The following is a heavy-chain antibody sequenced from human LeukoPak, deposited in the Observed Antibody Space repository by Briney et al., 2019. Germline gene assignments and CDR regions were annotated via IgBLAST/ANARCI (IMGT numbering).Heavy chain of an antibody. CDR2: ISSSSSYI. V-gene: IGHV3-21*01. Sequence: PGGSMRLSCAAYGFTFSSYSMNWVRQAPGKGLEWVSSISSSSSYIYYADSVKGRFTISRDNAKNSLYLQMNSLRAEDTAVYYCARDGELGRALYFDYWGQGTLVTVSS. CDR1: GFTFSSYS. CDR3: ARDGELGRALYFDY. D-gene: IGHD7-27*01. J-gene: IGHJ4*02.